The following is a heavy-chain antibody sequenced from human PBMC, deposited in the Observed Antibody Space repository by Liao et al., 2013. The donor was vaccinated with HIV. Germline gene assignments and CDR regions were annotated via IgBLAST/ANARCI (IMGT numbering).Heavy chain of an antibody. CDR1: GGSISSGSYY. D-gene: IGHD4-23*01. V-gene: IGHV4-61*02. CDR3: ARDPRRRWTLSGDFDY. CDR2: IYTSGST. Sequence: QVQLQESGPGLVKPSQTLSLTCTVSGGSISSGSYYWSWIRQPAGKGLEWIGRIYTSGSTNYNPSLKSRVTMSVDTSKNQFSLKLSSVTAADTAVYYCARDPRRRWTLSGDFDYWGQGTLVTVSS. J-gene: IGHJ4*02.